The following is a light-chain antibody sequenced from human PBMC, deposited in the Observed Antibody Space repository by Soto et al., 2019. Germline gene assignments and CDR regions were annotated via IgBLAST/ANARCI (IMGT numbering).Light chain of an antibody. J-gene: IGKJ1*01. Sequence: DIQMTQSQSSLSASVGDRVTITCRTSQNINNYLNWYQQKPGKAPKLLIYGASSLQTGVPSRFSGSGSGTDFTLTISSLQPEDFATYYCQQSSSPLWGTCGQGTKVDIK. CDR1: QNINNY. CDR2: GAS. V-gene: IGKV1-39*01. CDR3: QQSSSPLWGT.